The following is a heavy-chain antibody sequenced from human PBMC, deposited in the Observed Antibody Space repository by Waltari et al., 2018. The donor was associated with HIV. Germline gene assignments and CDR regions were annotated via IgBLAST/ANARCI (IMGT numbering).Heavy chain of an antibody. J-gene: IGHJ3*02. Sequence: EVQLVQSGAEVRKSGESLKISCKASGYTFTNHWIAWVHQMSGEGLEWMGIIYPFDSDTRYNPSFEGQITISADKSLATAYLEWSNLNASDAAIYYCARLFYYDTTGYINNAFDIWGQGTVVTVS. CDR2: IYPFDSDT. V-gene: IGHV5-51*07. D-gene: IGHD3-22*01. CDR3: ARLFYYDTTGYINNAFDI. CDR1: GYTFTNHW.